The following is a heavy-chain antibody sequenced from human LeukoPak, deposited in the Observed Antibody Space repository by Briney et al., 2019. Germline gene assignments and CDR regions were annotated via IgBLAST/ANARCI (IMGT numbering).Heavy chain of an antibody. CDR2: ISGSGGSI. Sequence: PGGSLRLSCAASGFTFSSYAMTWVRQAPGKGLEWVSAISGSGGSIYYADSVKGRFTISRDNSKNTLYLQMSSLRAEDTAVYYCAKHIDYGANSVVDFWGQGTLVTVSS. CDR3: AKHIDYGANSVVDF. V-gene: IGHV3-23*01. D-gene: IGHD4-23*01. J-gene: IGHJ4*02. CDR1: GFTFSSYA.